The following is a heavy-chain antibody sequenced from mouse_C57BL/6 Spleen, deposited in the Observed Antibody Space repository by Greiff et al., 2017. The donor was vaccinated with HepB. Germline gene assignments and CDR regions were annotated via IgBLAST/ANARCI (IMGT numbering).Heavy chain of an antibody. CDR2: IWSGGST. CDR1: GFSLTSYG. Sequence: QVQLQQSGPGLVQPSQSLSITCTVSGFSLTSYGVHWVRQSPGKGLEWLGVIWSGGSTDYYEAFISSLSIRKDNSKSQVFFKLNSLQADDTTIYYCARNNYYGSSYCFDYWGQGTPLTVSS. V-gene: IGHV2-2*01. CDR3: ARNNYYGSSYCFDY. J-gene: IGHJ2*01. D-gene: IGHD1-1*01.